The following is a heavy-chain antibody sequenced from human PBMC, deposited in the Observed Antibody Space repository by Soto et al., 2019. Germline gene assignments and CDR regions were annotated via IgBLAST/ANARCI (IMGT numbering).Heavy chain of an antibody. CDR3: ARDSDPRYCSGGSCYPFDY. D-gene: IGHD2-15*01. V-gene: IGHV3-33*01. Sequence: QVQLVESGGGVVQPGRSLRLSCAASGFTFSSYGMHWVRQAPGKGLGWVAVIWYDGSNKYYADSVKGRFTISRDNSKNTLYLQMNSLRAEDTAVYYCARDSDPRYCSGGSCYPFDYWGQGTLVTVSS. J-gene: IGHJ4*02. CDR1: GFTFSSYG. CDR2: IWYDGSNK.